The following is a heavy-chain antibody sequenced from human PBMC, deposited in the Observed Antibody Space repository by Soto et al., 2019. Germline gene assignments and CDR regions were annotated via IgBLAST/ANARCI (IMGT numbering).Heavy chain of an antibody. Sequence: SETLSLTCTVSGGSISSSSYYWGWIRQPPGKGLEWIGSIYYSGSTYYNPSLKSRVTISVDTSKNQFSLKLSSVTAADTAVYYCARVRKVPAATNWFDPWGQGTLVTVSS. CDR1: GGSISSSSYY. CDR3: ARVRKVPAATNWFDP. J-gene: IGHJ5*02. V-gene: IGHV4-39*01. D-gene: IGHD2-2*01. CDR2: IYYSGST.